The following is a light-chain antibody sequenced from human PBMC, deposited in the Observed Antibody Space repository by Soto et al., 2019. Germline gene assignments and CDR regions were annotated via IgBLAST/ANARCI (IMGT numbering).Light chain of an antibody. J-gene: IGKJ3*01. CDR3: QQDGSSPPIA. Sequence: EIGLTQSPGTLSLSPGERATLSCSASQSVSSSYLAWYQQKPGQAPRLLIYGASSSATGIPDRFSGSGSGTDYTLTISRLEPEDFAVYYCQQDGSSPPIAFGPGTKVD. CDR1: QSVSSSY. CDR2: GAS. V-gene: IGKV3-20*01.